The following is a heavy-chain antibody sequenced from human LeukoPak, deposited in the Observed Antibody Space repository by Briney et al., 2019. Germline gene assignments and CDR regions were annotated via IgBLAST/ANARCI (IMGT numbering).Heavy chain of an antibody. D-gene: IGHD6-19*01. Sequence: SETLSLTCTVSGGSISSGSYYWSWIRQPAGKGLEWIGRIYTSGSTNYNPSLKSRVTISVDTSKNQFSLKLSSVTAADTAVYYCAREPGYNSGWYYFDYWGRGTLVTVSS. J-gene: IGHJ4*02. V-gene: IGHV4-61*02. CDR1: GGSISSGSYY. CDR3: AREPGYNSGWYYFDY. CDR2: IYTSGST.